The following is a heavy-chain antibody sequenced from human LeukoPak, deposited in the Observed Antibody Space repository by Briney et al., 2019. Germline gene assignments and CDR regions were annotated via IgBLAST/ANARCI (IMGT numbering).Heavy chain of an antibody. CDR3: ARDRDYGGKGWFDP. J-gene: IGHJ5*02. D-gene: IGHD4-23*01. V-gene: IGHV4-61*02. CDR1: GGSISSGSYY. CDR2: IYTSGST. Sequence: TSETLSLTCTVSGGSISSGSYYWSWIRQPAGKGLEWIGRIYTSGSTNYNPSLKSRVTMSVDTSKNQFSLKLSSVTAADTAVYYCARDRDYGGKGWFDPWGQGTLVTVSS.